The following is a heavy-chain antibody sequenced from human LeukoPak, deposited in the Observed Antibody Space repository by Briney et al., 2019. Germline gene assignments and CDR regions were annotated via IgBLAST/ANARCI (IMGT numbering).Heavy chain of an antibody. CDR3: ARSGVGYFYDNTGYYPLDY. J-gene: IGHJ4*02. D-gene: IGHD3-22*01. CDR1: GYTFTSYG. CDR2: ISAYNGNT. V-gene: IGHV1-18*01. Sequence: ASVKVSCKASGYTFTSYGISWVRQAPGQGLEWMGWISAYNGNTNYAQELQGRVTMTTDTSTSTAFMELRSLRSDDTAVYYCARSGVGYFYDNTGYYPLDYWGQGTLVTVSS.